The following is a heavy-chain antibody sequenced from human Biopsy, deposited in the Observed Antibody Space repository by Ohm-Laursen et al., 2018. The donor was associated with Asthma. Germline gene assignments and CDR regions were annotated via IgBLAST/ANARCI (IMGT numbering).Heavy chain of an antibody. J-gene: IGHJ6*02. CDR2: ISYDGSNK. V-gene: IGHV3-30*03. CDR1: GFTFSSYG. D-gene: IGHD6-13*01. Sequence: SLRLSCAASGFTFSSYGMHWVRQAPGKGLEWVAVISYDGSNKYYADSVKGRFTISRDNSKNTLNLEMTSLKAEDTALYYCARVAVGSSWVYFYYGMDVWGQGTTVTVSS. CDR3: ARVAVGSSWVYFYYGMDV.